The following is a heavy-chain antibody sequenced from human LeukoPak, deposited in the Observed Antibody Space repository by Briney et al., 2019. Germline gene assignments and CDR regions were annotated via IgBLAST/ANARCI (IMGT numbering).Heavy chain of an antibody. Sequence: ASVKVSCKASGGTFSSYAISWVRQAPGQGLEWMGGIIPIFGTANYAQKFQGRVTITADESTSTAYMELSSLRSDDTAVYYCARPANYGDSSWPTDYWGQGTLVTVSS. CDR2: IIPIFGTA. CDR3: ARPANYGDSSWPTDY. J-gene: IGHJ4*02. V-gene: IGHV1-69*13. D-gene: IGHD4-17*01. CDR1: GGTFSSYA.